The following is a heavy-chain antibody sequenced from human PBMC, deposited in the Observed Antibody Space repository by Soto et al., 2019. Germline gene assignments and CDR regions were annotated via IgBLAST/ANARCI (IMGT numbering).Heavy chain of an antibody. CDR2: IGTAGDP. V-gene: IGHV3-13*05. Sequence: HPGGSLRLSCAASGFTFSSYDMHWVRQATGKGLEWVSAIGTAGDPYYPGSVKGRFTISRENAKNSLYLQMNSLRAGDTAVYYCARSLGGSSSSGYYYGMDVWGQGTTVTVSS. D-gene: IGHD6-6*01. CDR3: ARSLGGSSSSGYYYGMDV. J-gene: IGHJ6*02. CDR1: GFTFSSYD.